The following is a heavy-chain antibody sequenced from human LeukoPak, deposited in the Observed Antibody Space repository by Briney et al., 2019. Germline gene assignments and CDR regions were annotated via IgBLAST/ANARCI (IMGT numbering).Heavy chain of an antibody. Sequence: GGSLRLSCAASGFTFNNYEMNWVRQALGKGLEWVSYISPSGTTTYYADSVKGRFTISRDNAKSSLYLQMNSLRAEDTAVYYCVRGGYCTSSICYSLNAFDIWGQGTTFTVSS. J-gene: IGHJ3*02. D-gene: IGHD2-2*01. CDR1: GFTFNNYE. CDR3: VRGGYCTSSICYSLNAFDI. CDR2: ISPSGTTT. V-gene: IGHV3-48*03.